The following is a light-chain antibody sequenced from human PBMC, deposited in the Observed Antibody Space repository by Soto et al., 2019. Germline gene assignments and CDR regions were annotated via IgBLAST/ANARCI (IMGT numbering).Light chain of an antibody. CDR2: GAS. CDR3: QQSNKRPYT. Sequence: EIVMTQSPATLSVSPGERVTLSCRASQSVSDNLAWYQQKPGQAPRLLIYGASTRATTTPARFSCSGSGTEITLTINSLQAEEFAVYFCQQSNKRPYTFGQGTKWDIK. J-gene: IGKJ2*01. CDR1: QSVSDN. V-gene: IGKV3-15*01.